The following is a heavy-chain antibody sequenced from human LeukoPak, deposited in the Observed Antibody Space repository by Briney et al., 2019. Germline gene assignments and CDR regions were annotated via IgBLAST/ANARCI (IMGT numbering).Heavy chain of an antibody. CDR1: DGLFSGYY. V-gene: IGHV4-34*01. D-gene: IGHD2-2*02. Sequence: SETLSLTCAVYDGLFSGYYWSWIRQPPGMGLEWIGEVNHSGTTNYNPSLKSRVTISVDTSKSQFSLKLTSVTAADTAVYYCARVPDCSTTSCYTLAWLDPWGQGTLVTVSS. CDR3: ARVPDCSTTSCYTLAWLDP. J-gene: IGHJ5*02. CDR2: VNHSGTT.